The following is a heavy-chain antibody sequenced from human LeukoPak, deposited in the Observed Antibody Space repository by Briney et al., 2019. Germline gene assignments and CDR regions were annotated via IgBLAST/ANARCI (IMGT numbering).Heavy chain of an antibody. D-gene: IGHD1-26*01. CDR2: IYYSGST. CDR1: GGSISSYY. CDR3: ARAQVGIVGATEFAY. V-gene: IGHV4-59*08. J-gene: IGHJ4*02. Sequence: SETLSLTCTVSGGSISSYYWTWIRKPPGKGLEWIGYIYYSGSTKYNPSLKSRVTISVDSSKNHFSLKLSSVTAADTAVYYCARAQVGIVGATEFAYWGQGTLVTVSS.